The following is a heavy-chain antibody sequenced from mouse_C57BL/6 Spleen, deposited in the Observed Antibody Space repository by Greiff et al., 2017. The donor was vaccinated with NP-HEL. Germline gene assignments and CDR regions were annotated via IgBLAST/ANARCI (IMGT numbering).Heavy chain of an antibody. Sequence: VQLKESGGGLVKPGGSLKLSCAASGFTFSDYGMHWVRQAPEKGLEWVAYISSGSSTIYYADTVKGRFTISRDNAKNTLFLQMTSLRSEDTAMYYCARPSADWYFDYWGQGTTLTVSS. CDR2: ISSGSSTI. V-gene: IGHV5-17*01. CDR1: GFTFSDYG. D-gene: IGHD3-1*01. J-gene: IGHJ2*01. CDR3: ARPSADWYFDY.